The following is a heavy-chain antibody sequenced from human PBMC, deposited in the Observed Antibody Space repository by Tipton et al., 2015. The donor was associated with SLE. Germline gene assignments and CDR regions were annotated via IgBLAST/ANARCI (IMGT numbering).Heavy chain of an antibody. CDR3: ARDGDSSGYYFGFDY. J-gene: IGHJ4*02. V-gene: IGHV1-18*01. CDR2: ISAYNGNT. CDR1: GYSFTSYG. D-gene: IGHD3-22*01. Sequence: QLVQSGAEVKKPGASVKVSCEASGYSFTSYGISWVRQAPGQGLEWMGWISAYNGNTNYAQKFQGRVTMTKDTSTSAAYMELRSLRSDDTAIYYCARDGDSSGYYFGFDYWGQGTLVTVSS.